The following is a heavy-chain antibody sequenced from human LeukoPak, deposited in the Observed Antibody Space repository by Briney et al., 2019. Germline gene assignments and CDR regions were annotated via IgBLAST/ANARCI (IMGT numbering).Heavy chain of an antibody. CDR2: ISSSGYTI. D-gene: IGHD3-22*01. CDR3: ARAISNYYDSSGYSY. V-gene: IGHV3-11*01. J-gene: IGHJ4*02. Sequence: GGSLRLSCAASGLTFSDYYMSWIRQAPGKGLEWVSYISSSGYTIYYADSVKGRFTISRDNAKNSLYLQMNSLRADDTAVYYCARAISNYYDSSGYSYWGQGTLVTVSS. CDR1: GLTFSDYY.